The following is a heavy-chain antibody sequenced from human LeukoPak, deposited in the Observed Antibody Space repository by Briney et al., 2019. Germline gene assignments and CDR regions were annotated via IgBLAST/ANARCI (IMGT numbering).Heavy chain of an antibody. V-gene: IGHV4-59*01. D-gene: IGHD1-26*01. CDR2: IYYSGTT. J-gene: IGHJ5*02. CDR1: GGSISSYY. CDR3: ARERELIAGQLPRFDP. Sequence: SETLSLTCTVSGGSISSYYGSWIRQPPGKGLEWIGYIYYSGTTNYNPSLKSRVTISVDTSKNQFSLKLSSVTAADTAVYYCARERELIAGQLPRFDPWGQGTLVTVSS.